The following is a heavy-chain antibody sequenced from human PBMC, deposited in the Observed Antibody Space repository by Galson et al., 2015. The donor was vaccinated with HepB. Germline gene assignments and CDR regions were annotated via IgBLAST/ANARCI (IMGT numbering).Heavy chain of an antibody. D-gene: IGHD6-13*01. V-gene: IGHV1-18*04. J-gene: IGHJ6*02. CDR1: GYTFTSYG. Sequence: SVKVSCKASGYTFTSYGISWVRQAPGQGLEWMGWISAYNGNTNYAQKLQGRVTMTTDTSTSTAYMELRSLRSDDTAVYYCARGIGRLYSSSWNDYYYYGMDVWGQGTTVTVSS. CDR3: ARGIGRLYSSSWNDYYYYGMDV. CDR2: ISAYNGNT.